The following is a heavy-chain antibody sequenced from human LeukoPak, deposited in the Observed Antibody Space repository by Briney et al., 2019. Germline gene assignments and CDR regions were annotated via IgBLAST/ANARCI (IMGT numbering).Heavy chain of an antibody. CDR3: ARDIWGITMVRGVSPGFDY. CDR1: GFTLSSYA. V-gene: IGHV3-30*01. J-gene: IGHJ4*02. D-gene: IGHD3-10*01. Sequence: GGSQRLSCAASGFTLSSYAMHWVRQAPGKGLEWVAVISYDGSNKYYADSVKGRFTISRDNSKNTLYLQMNSLRAEDTAVYYCARDIWGITMVRGVSPGFDYWGQGTLVTVSS. CDR2: ISYDGSNK.